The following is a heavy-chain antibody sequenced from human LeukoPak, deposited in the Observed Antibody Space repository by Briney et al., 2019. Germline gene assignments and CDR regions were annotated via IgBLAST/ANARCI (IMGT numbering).Heavy chain of an antibody. CDR1: GFTFSSYW. J-gene: IGHJ6*02. CDR3: ARDRYSSGWKNYYYYYGMDV. CDR2: IKQDGSEG. V-gene: IGHV3-7*04. D-gene: IGHD6-19*01. Sequence: GGSLRLSCAASGFTFSSYWMSWVRQAPGKGLEWVANIKQDGSEGYYVDSVKGRFTISRDNAKDSLYLQLNSLRAEDTAVYYCARDRYSSGWKNYYYYYGMDVWGQGTTVTVSS.